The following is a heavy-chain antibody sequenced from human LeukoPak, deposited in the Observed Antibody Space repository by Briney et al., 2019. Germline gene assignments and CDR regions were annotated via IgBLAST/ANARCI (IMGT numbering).Heavy chain of an antibody. J-gene: IGHJ4*02. D-gene: IGHD3-10*01. CDR3: TKRGIVIRAVIIIGFHKEAYYFDY. V-gene: IGHV3-23*01. CDR1: GITLSNYG. CDR2: ISERGGST. Sequence: GGSLRLSCVVSGITLSNYGMSWVRQAPGKGLEWVSGISERGGSTNYADSVKGRFIISRDTSKNTVYLQMNSLRVEDTAVYFCTKRGIVIRAVIIIGFHKEAYYFDYWGQGILVTVSS.